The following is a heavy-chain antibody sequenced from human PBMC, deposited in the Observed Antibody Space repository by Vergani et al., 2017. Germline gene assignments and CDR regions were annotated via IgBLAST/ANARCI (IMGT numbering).Heavy chain of an antibody. D-gene: IGHD6-13*01. CDR3: ARIAAAGTHFFDY. J-gene: IGHJ4*02. CDR2: TRNKANSYTT. Sequence: EVQLVESGGGLVQPGGSLRLSCAASGFTFSDHYMDWVRQAPGKGLEWVGRTRNKANSYTTEYAASVNGRFTISRDDSKNSLYLQMNSLKTEVTAVYYCARIAAAGTHFFDYWGQGTLVTVSS. CDR1: GFTFSDHY. V-gene: IGHV3-72*01.